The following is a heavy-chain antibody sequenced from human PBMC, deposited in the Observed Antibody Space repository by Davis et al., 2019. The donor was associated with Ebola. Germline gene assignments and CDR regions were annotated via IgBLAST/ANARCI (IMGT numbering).Heavy chain of an antibody. CDR1: GFTFFNYA. D-gene: IGHD3-3*01. J-gene: IGHJ4*02. CDR3: AKDPSWNGYYSGIDY. V-gene: IGHV3-23*01. Sequence: PGWSLRPSCAVSGFTFFNYAMTWVRQPPGKGREWVSTIVCCGYTTYYADSVKGRLIISRENTKNTLYLQMNSLRVEDTAVYYCAKDPSWNGYYSGIDYWGQGTLVTVSS. CDR2: IVCCGYTT.